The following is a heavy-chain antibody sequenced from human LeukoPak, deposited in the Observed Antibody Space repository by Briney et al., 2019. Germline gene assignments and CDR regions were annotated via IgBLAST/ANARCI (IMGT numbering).Heavy chain of an antibody. D-gene: IGHD6-13*01. V-gene: IGHV3-15*01. J-gene: IGHJ4*02. CDR2: IKSKTDGGTT. Sequence: PGGSLRLSCAVSEFTVSNAWMSWVRQAPGKGLEWVGRIKSKTDGGTTDYAAPVKGRFTISRDDSKNTLYLQMNSLKTEDTAVYYCTTDIVGYSSSWYEFDYWGQGTLVTVSS. CDR1: EFTVSNAW. CDR3: TTDIVGYSSSWYEFDY.